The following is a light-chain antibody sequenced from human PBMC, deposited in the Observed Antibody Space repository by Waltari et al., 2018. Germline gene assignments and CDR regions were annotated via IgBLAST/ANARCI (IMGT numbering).Light chain of an antibody. CDR1: QPVSSSY. CDR3: QQFGTTPWT. V-gene: IGKV3-20*01. Sequence: ENVLAQSPGTLSLAPGERVSLSCRASQPVSSSYVAWYQQKPGQAPRLLMYGASRRATGTPERFSGSGSGTDFTLTISRLAPEDSAVYYCQQFGTTPWTFGQGTTVKI. CDR2: GAS. J-gene: IGKJ1*01.